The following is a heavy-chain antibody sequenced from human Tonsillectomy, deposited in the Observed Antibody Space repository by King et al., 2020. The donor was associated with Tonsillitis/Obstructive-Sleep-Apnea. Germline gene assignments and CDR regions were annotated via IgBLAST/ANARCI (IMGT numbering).Heavy chain of an antibody. V-gene: IGHV4-34*01. J-gene: IGHJ5*02. CDR2: INHSGST. Sequence: VQLPQWGAGLLKPSETLSLNCGVYGGSFSVYYWTWIRQPPGKGLEWIGEINHSGSTNYSPSLKSRVSISVDTSQNQFSLNLSSVTAADTAVYYCARGSRFYGSGSYQFDPWGQGTLVTVSS. CDR1: GGSFSVYY. D-gene: IGHD3-10*01. CDR3: ARGSRFYGSGSYQFDP.